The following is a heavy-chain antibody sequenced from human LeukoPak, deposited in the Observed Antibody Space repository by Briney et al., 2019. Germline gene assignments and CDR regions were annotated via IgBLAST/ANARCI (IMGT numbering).Heavy chain of an antibody. V-gene: IGHV1-3*01. D-gene: IGHD3-9*01. CDR3: ARDGHYDILTGSPLDY. CDR2: INAGDGNT. CDR1: GYTFTSYA. J-gene: IGHJ4*02. Sequence: ASVKVSCKASGYTFTSYAVHWVRQAPGQRLEWMGWINAGDGNTKYSQKFQGRVTITRDTSASTAYMELSSLRSEDTAVYYCARDGHYDILTGSPLDYWGQGTLVTVSS.